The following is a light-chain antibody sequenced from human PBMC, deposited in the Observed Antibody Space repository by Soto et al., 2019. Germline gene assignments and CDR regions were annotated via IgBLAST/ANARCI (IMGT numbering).Light chain of an antibody. Sequence: EIVMTQSPATLSVSPGERAILSFRASQSISINLAWYQQKPGQAPRLLIDAASNRATGVPARFSGSWSGTEFTLTISSLQSEDFAVYYCQQYNNWITFGQGTRLEIK. CDR3: QQYNNWIT. V-gene: IGKV3-15*01. CDR2: AAS. CDR1: QSISIN. J-gene: IGKJ5*01.